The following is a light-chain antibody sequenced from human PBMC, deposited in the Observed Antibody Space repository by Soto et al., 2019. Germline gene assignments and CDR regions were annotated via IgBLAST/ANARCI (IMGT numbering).Light chain of an antibody. CDR1: QTIRNS. V-gene: IGKV1-39*01. Sequence: DIQMTQSPSSLSASVGDRVTNTCRASQTIRNSLNWYQQKPGEAPKLLIYATSILQSGVPSRFSGSGSGTDFTLTISSLQPEDFATYYCQQTYSPPRFTFGPGTKVDIK. J-gene: IGKJ3*01. CDR2: ATS. CDR3: QQTYSPPRFT.